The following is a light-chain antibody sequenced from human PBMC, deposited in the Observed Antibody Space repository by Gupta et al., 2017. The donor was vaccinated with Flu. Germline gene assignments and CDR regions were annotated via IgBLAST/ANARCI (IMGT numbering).Light chain of an antibody. CDR1: ALPKHY. Sequence: SSELTQPPSVSVSPGQTARIPCSGAALPKHYAHCYQQKPGQAHLLVMYKDSGRPAGIPGRFSGSRAGTTLTLTISGVEEDEAADYYCHSADSSGSYVFGTGTKVTVL. J-gene: IGLJ1*01. CDR2: KDS. CDR3: HSADSSGSYV. V-gene: IGLV3-25*02.